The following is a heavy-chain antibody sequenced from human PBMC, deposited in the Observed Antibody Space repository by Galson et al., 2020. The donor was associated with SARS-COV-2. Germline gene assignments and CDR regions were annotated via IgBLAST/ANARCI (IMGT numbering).Heavy chain of an antibody. Sequence: GGSLRLSCAASGFTFNNYWMSWVRQAPGKGLEWVANIKQDGSEKYYVDSVRGRFSISRDNGKNLLYLEMSSLRGEDSAVYYCTRDQYCSGSRSNTRVDYMDVWGKGTTVAVS. CDR3: TRDQYCSGSRSNTRVDYMDV. J-gene: IGHJ6*03. D-gene: IGHD2-15*01. CDR2: IKQDGSEK. V-gene: IGHV3-7*03. CDR1: GFTFNNYW.